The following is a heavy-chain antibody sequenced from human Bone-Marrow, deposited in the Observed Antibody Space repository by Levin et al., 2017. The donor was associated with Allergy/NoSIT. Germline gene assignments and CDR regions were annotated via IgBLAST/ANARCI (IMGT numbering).Heavy chain of an antibody. D-gene: IGHD2-21*01. CDR1: GFSLTSSDVG. CDR2: IYWDDDK. V-gene: IGHV2-5*02. J-gene: IGHJ6*03. Sequence: SGPTLVKPTQTLTLTCTFSGFSLTSSDVGVGWVRQPPGKALEWLALIYWDDDKRYSRSLKSRLTITKDTSKNQVVLSMTNMDPVDTATYYCARVGGCGLYMDVWGKGTTVTVSS. CDR3: ARVGGCGLYMDV.